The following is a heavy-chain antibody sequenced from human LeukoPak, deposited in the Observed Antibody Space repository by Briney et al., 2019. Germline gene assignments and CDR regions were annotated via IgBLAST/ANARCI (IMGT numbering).Heavy chain of an antibody. D-gene: IGHD2-2*01. J-gene: IGHJ6*02. V-gene: IGHV3-15*01. CDR2: IKSKTDGGTT. Sequence: GGSLRLSCAASGFTFSNAWMSWVRQAPGKGLEWVGRIKSKTDGGTTDYAAPVKGRFTISRDDSKNTLYLQMNSLRAEDTAVYYCAKGVIGVVPAALYYYGMDVWGQGTTVTVSS. CDR1: GFTFSNAW. CDR3: AKGVIGVVPAALYYYGMDV.